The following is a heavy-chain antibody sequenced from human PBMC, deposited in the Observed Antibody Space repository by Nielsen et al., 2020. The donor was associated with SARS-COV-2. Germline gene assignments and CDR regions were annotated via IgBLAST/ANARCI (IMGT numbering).Heavy chain of an antibody. V-gene: IGHV4-34*01. D-gene: IGHD2-2*01. CDR1: GGSFSGYY. J-gene: IGHJ6*03. Sequence: SETLSLTCAVYGGSFSGYYWSWIRQPPGKGLEWIGEINHSGSTNYNPSLKSRVTISVDTSKNQFSLKLSSVTAADTAVYYCARGRYCSSTSCYEAAYYYYMDVWGKGTTVTVSS. CDR2: INHSGST. CDR3: ARGRYCSSTSCYEAAYYYYMDV.